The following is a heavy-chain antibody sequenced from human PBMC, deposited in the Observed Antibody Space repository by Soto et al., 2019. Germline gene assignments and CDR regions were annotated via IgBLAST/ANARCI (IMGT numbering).Heavy chain of an antibody. CDR3: AREISLILGAPAY. J-gene: IGHJ4*02. D-gene: IGHD7-27*01. Sequence: ASVKVSCKTSGYTFSNYAISWVRQAPGQGLEWMGWVSPYNGNANYTEKFQGRVSMTTDTSTTTAYMELTSLTSDDTAIYYCAREISLILGAPAYCGQGTLVTVST. V-gene: IGHV1-18*04. CDR2: VSPYNGNA. CDR1: GYTFSNYA.